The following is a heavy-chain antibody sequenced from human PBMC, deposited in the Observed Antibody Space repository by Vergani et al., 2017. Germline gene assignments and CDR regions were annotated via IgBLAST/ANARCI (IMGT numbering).Heavy chain of an antibody. J-gene: IGHJ6*03. Sequence: QVQLVESGGGVVQPGRSLRLSCAASGFTFSSYAMHWVRQAPGKGLEWVAVISYDGSNKYYADSVKGRFTISRDNSKNTLYLQMNSLRAEDTAVYYCARDGPYYDFGSGYRKTYYYYYYMDVWGKGTTVTVSS. CDR1: GFTFSSYA. CDR2: ISYDGSNK. D-gene: IGHD3-3*01. V-gene: IGHV3-30-3*01. CDR3: ARDGPYYDFGSGYRKTYYYYYYMDV.